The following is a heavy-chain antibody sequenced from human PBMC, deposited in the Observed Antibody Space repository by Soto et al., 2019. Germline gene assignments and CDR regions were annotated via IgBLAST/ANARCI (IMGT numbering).Heavy chain of an antibody. CDR3: XXXXXXXXXXVCYLWFDP. CDR2: IYYSGST. V-gene: IGHV4-31*01. CDR1: GGSISSGGYY. Sequence: QVQLQESGPGLVKPSQTLSLTCTVSGGSISSGGYYWSWIRQHPGKGLECIGYIYYSGSTYYNPXXXXXXXXXXXXXXXXXXXXXXXXXXXXXXXXXXXXXXXXXXXXVCYLWFDPWGQGTLVTVSS. J-gene: IGHJ5*02.